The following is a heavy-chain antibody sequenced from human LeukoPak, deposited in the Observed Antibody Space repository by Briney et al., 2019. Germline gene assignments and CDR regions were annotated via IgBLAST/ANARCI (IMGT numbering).Heavy chain of an antibody. J-gene: IGHJ3*02. CDR3: ARDRDYHDDRTDYYYDAFDI. V-gene: IGHV3-7*01. D-gene: IGHD3-22*01. Sequence: GGSLRLSCAGSGFTFSNNWMTWVRQAPGKGLEWVANVKQEKREKHYVDSVKGRYTISRDNANSSLYLRMDSLRVEDTAVYYCARDRDYHDDRTDYYYDAFDIWGQGTTVTVSS. CDR2: VKQEKREK. CDR1: GFTFSNNW.